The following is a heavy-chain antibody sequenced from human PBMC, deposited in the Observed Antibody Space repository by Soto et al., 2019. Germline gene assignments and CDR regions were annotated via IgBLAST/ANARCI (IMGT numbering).Heavy chain of an antibody. J-gene: IGHJ5*02. CDR3: ARDILTAYNWFDP. CDR2: IYYSGST. CDR1: GGSISSSSYY. V-gene: IGHV4-39*01. D-gene: IGHD3-9*01. Sequence: QLQLQESGPGLVKPSETLSLTCTVSGGSISSSSYYWGWIRQPPGKGLEWIGSIYYSGSTYYNPSLKSRVTIAVDTSKNQFSLKLSSVTAADTAVYYCARDILTAYNWFDPWGQGTLVTVSS.